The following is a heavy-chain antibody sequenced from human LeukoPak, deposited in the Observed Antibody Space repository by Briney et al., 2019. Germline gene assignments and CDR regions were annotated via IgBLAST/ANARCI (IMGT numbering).Heavy chain of an antibody. CDR3: ASRFEWLSSFDY. J-gene: IGHJ4*02. Sequence: PGGPLTLSCAASGFTFSNYAMHWVRQAPGKGLEWVALISRDGSSKYYADSMKGRFTISRDNSKHTFYLQMNSLRAEDTAVYYCASRFEWLSSFDYWGQGTLVTVSS. CDR2: ISRDGSSK. D-gene: IGHD3-3*01. CDR1: GFTFSNYA. V-gene: IGHV3-30*03.